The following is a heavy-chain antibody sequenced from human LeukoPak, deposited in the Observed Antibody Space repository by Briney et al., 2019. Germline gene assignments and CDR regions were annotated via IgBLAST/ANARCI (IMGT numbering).Heavy chain of an antibody. CDR2: INHSGRA. J-gene: IGHJ4*02. CDR3: ARARSLTVRLFDY. D-gene: IGHD6-6*01. CDR1: GEAFNTSY. V-gene: IGHV4-34*01. Sequence: SETLSLTCTFQGEAFNTSYWTWIRQPPGKGLEWIGDINHSGRANYNPSLKSRVSLSLDISRYEFSLQLTSVTRADTAVFYCARARSLTVRLFDYWSQGTLVTVSS.